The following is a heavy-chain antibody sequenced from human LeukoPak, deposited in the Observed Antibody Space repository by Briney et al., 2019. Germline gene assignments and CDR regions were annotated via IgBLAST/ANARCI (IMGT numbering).Heavy chain of an antibody. V-gene: IGHV4-34*01. CDR1: GGSFSGYY. CDR2: INHSGSN. D-gene: IGHD4-17*01. J-gene: IGHJ4*02. CDR3: ARGDRQYTVTTFLRGGYFDY. Sequence: SETLSLTCAVYGGSFSGYYWSWIRQPPGKGLEWLGEINHSGSNNYNPSLKRRVTISVDTSKNQFSLKLSSVTAADTAVYYCARGDRQYTVTTFLRGGYFDYWGQGTLVTVSS.